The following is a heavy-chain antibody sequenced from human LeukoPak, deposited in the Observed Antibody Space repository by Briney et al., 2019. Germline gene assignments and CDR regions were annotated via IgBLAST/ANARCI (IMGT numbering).Heavy chain of an antibody. V-gene: IGHV4-4*07. CDR1: GGSISSYY. CDR2: IYTSGST. Sequence: PSETLSLTCTVSGGSISSYYWSWIRQPAGKGLEWTGRIYTSGSTNYNPSLKSRVTMSVDTSKNQFSLKLSSVTAADTAVYYCARSRTGYYYGWGSYNVYFDYWGQRNLVTVSS. CDR3: ARSRTGYYYGWGSYNVYFDY. J-gene: IGHJ4*02. D-gene: IGHD3-10*01.